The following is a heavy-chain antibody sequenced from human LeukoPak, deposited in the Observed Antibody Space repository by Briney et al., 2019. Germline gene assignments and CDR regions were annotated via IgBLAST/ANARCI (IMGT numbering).Heavy chain of an antibody. D-gene: IGHD4-17*01. V-gene: IGHV3-48*01. J-gene: IGHJ6*02. Sequence: GGSLRLSCAASGFTFSSYSMNWVRQAPGKGLEWVSYISSGSSTIYYTDSVKGRFTISRDNAKNSLYLQMNSLRAEDTAVYYCARGSTVTGGLFYYYGMDVWGQGTTVTVSS. CDR3: ARGSTVTGGLFYYYGMDV. CDR1: GFTFSSYS. CDR2: ISSGSSTI.